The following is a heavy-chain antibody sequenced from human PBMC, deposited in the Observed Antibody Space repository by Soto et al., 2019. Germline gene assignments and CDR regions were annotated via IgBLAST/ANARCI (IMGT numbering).Heavy chain of an antibody. CDR3: ARSIQSSSWYDY. CDR1: GFTFSSYA. J-gene: IGHJ4*02. D-gene: IGHD6-13*01. Sequence: QVQLVESGGGVVQPGRSLRLSCAASGFTFSSYAMHWVRQAPGKGLEWVAVISYDGSNKYYADSVKGRFTISRDNSKNTLDLQMNSLRAEDTAVYYCARSIQSSSWYDYWGQGALVTVSS. CDR2: ISYDGSNK. V-gene: IGHV3-30-3*01.